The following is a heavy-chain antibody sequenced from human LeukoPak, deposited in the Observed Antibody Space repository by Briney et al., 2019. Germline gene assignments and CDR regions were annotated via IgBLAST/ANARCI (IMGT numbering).Heavy chain of an antibody. CDR1: GYTFTGYY. CDR2: INPNSGGT. Sequence: GASVKVSCKASGYTFTGYYMHWVRQAPGQGLEWMGWINPNSGGTNYAQKFQGRVTMTSDTSISTAYMEMSSLTSNDTAVYYCTRGGYGTNYYDPVEAFDIWGQGTLVTVSS. V-gene: IGHV1-2*02. CDR3: TRGGYGTNYYDPVEAFDI. D-gene: IGHD6-13*01. J-gene: IGHJ3*02.